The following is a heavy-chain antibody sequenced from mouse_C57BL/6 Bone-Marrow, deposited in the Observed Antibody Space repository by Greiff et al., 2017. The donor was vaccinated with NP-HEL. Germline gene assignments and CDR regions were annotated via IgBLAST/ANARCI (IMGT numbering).Heavy chain of an antibody. Sequence: QVHVKQPGAELVRPGSSVKLSCKASGYTFTSYWMDWVKQRPGQGLEWIGNIYPSDSETHYNQKFKDKATLTVDKSSSTAYMQLSSLTSEDSAVYYCAREGVDYWGQGTTLTVSS. CDR3: AREGVDY. CDR1: GYTFTSYW. J-gene: IGHJ2*01. CDR2: IYPSDSET. V-gene: IGHV1-61*01.